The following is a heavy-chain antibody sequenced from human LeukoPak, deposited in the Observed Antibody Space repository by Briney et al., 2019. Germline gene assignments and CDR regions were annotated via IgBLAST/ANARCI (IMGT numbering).Heavy chain of an antibody. CDR1: GFTFSNYA. Sequence: GASLRLSCAASGFTFSNYAMGWVRQAPEKRLGWVSGISDGGGTTYYADSVKGRFTISRDNSKNTLYLQMNSLRAEDTAVYYCAKATTSKADVAWFDPWGQGTLVTVSS. V-gene: IGHV3-23*01. CDR3: AKATTSKADVAWFDP. CDR2: ISDGGGTT. J-gene: IGHJ5*02. D-gene: IGHD1-1*01.